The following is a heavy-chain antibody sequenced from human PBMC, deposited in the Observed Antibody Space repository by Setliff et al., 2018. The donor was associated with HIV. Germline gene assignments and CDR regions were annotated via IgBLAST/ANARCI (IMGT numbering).Heavy chain of an antibody. V-gene: IGHV1-2*02. Sequence: SSVKVSCKTSGYTFDAKYIHWARQAPGQGLEWMGWINPNSGGTNYARKFQGRVTMTRDTSISTAYMELNSLRSDDTAVYYCATAGGRSWFDPWGPGTLVTVSS. CDR2: INPNSGGT. CDR3: ATAGGRSWFDP. J-gene: IGHJ5*02. D-gene: IGHD3-16*01. CDR1: GYTFDAKY.